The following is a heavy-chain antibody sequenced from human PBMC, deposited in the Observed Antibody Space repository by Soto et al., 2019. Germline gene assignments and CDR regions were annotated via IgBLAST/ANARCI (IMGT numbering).Heavy chain of an antibody. D-gene: IGHD2-8*01. CDR3: ARAPVGMDSINFFDH. V-gene: IGHV4-30-4*01. Sequence: PSETLSLTCTVSGDPISSDGYHWSWIRQSPGKGLEWIGYIYNGGRTFYRPSLESRINMSLDATKNSYSLRLTSVTAADTAVYYCARAPVGMDSINFFDHWGQGILVTVSS. CDR1: GDPISSDGYH. CDR2: IYNGGRT. J-gene: IGHJ4*02.